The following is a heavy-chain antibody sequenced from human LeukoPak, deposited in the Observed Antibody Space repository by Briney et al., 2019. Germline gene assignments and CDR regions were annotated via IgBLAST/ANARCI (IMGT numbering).Heavy chain of an antibody. D-gene: IGHD5/OR15-5a*01. CDR1: GFTVSDNY. CDR2: IYSGGSI. V-gene: IGHV3-53*04. J-gene: IGHJ4*02. Sequence: GGSLGLSCAASGFTVSDNYMSWVRQAPGKGLEWVSVIYSGGSIYYTDSVKGRFTISRHNSKNTLYLQMNSLRTEDTAVYYCASGSRFDYWDQGTLVTVSS. CDR3: ASGSRFDY.